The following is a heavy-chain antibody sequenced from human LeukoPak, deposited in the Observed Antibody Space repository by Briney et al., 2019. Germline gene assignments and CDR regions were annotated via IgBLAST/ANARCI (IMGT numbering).Heavy chain of an antibody. CDR2: IKQEGSEK. D-gene: IGHD6-13*01. Sequence: GGPLRLSCTASTFTLNNYWMSWFRQDSGQGLESMANIKQEGSEKSYVDTVKGRVTTSRDNAKNWLYLQMNSLRDEDTAVYYCASRAGYTGSWSAFDYWGQGTLVSVSS. CDR1: TFTLNNYW. CDR3: ASRAGYTGSWSAFDY. V-gene: IGHV3-7*05. J-gene: IGHJ4*02.